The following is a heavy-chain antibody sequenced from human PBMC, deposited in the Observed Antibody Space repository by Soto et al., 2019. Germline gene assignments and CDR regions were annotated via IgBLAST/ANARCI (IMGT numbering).Heavy chain of an antibody. J-gene: IGHJ5*02. D-gene: IGHD2-2*01. CDR2: IYYSGST. CDR1: GGSISSGDYY. V-gene: IGHV4-30-4*01. CDR3: AREGLIPAAENWFDP. Sequence: KPSETLSLTCTVSGGSISSGDYYWSWIRQPPGKGLEWIGYIYYSGSTYYNPSLKSRVTISVDTSKNQFSLKLSSVTAADTAVYYCAREGLIPAAENWFDPWGQGTLVTVSS.